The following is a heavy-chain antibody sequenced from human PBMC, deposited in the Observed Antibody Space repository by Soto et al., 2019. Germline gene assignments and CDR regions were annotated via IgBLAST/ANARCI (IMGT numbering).Heavy chain of an antibody. J-gene: IGHJ4*02. Sequence: ESGGGVVQPGRSLRLSCAASGFTFSSYGMHWVRQAPGKGLEWVAVIWYDGSNKYYADSVKGRFTISRDNSKNTLYLQMNSLRAEDTAVYYCAREPLSPPTLYDYWGQGTLVTVSS. CDR2: IWYDGSNK. D-gene: IGHD2-15*01. CDR1: GFTFSSYG. V-gene: IGHV3-33*01. CDR3: AREPLSPPTLYDY.